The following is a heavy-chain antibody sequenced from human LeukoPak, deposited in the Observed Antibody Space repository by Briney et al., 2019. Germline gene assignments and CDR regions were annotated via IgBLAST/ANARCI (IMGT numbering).Heavy chain of an antibody. J-gene: IGHJ4*02. CDR3: AREIGQWLVDYFGY. V-gene: IGHV1-18*01. CDR1: VYTFTSYG. CDR2: ISAYNGNT. D-gene: IGHD6-19*01. Sequence: AASVTVSLKASVYTFTSYGISWVRPAPGQGLAWVGWISAYNGNTNYAQKLQGRVTMTTDTSPSTAYMKLRSLRSGDTAGYYCAREIGQWLVDYFGYWGERTLVTVSS.